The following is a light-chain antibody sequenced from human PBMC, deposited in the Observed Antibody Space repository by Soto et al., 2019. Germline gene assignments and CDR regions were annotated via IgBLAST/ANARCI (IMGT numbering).Light chain of an antibody. V-gene: IGKV2D-29*01. CDR1: QSLLHTDGETY. J-gene: IGKJ2*01. Sequence: DVVMTQTPLSLSVTPGQPAFISCRSTQSLLHTDGETYLYWYLQRPGQPPQRLISESVNRFSGVSDRFSGSGSGTYFTLKISRVEAEDVGVYYCMQSIELPYTFGQGTKLEI. CDR2: ESV. CDR3: MQSIELPYT.